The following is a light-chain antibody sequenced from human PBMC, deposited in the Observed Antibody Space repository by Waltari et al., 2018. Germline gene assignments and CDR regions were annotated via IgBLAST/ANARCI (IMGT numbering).Light chain of an antibody. J-gene: IGKJ2*01. CDR3: QQFGGSPKYT. Sequence: EIVLTQSPGTLSLSPGESATLSCRASQIISNNYLAWYKAKPGQAPRLLIYGISHRATGIPDRFSGGGSWTDVTLTISRLEPEDVAVYYCQQFGGSPKYTFGQGTKLEIK. CDR1: QIISNNY. CDR2: GIS. V-gene: IGKV3-20*01.